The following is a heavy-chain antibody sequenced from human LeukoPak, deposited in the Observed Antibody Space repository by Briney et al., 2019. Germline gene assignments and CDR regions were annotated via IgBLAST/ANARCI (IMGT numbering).Heavy chain of an antibody. CDR1: GYTFTSYD. Sequence: GASVKVSCKASGYTFTSYDINWVRQATGQGLEWMGRIIPILGIANYAQKFQGRVTITADKSTSTAYMELSSLRSEDTAVYYCALQTANFDYWGQGTLVTVSS. V-gene: IGHV1-69*04. J-gene: IGHJ4*02. CDR3: ALQTANFDY. D-gene: IGHD4-11*01. CDR2: IIPILGIA.